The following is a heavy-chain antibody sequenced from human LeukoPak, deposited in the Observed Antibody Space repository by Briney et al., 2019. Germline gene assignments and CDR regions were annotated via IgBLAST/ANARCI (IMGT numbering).Heavy chain of an antibody. CDR2: IYYSGST. CDR1: DDSISTYY. D-gene: IGHD2-21*02. V-gene: IGHV4-59*12. CDR3: ARDRLRGWFDP. Sequence: SETLSLTCSVSDDSISTYYWTWIRQPPGKGLEWIGYIYYSGSTYYNPSLKSRVTISVDTSKNQFSLKLSSVTAADTAVYYCARDRLRGWFDPWGQGTLVTVSS. J-gene: IGHJ5*02.